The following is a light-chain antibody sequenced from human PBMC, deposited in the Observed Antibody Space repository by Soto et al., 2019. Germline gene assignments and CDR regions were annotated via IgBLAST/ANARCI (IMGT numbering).Light chain of an antibody. CDR3: QQYYTSWT. Sequence: DIQMTQSPSTLSASVGDRVTITCRASQSISSWLAWYQQKPGKAPKVLIYDASSLPSRVPSRFSGSGSGTEFTLTISSLQPDDFATYYCQQYYTSWTFGQGTKVEIK. CDR1: QSISSW. CDR2: DAS. J-gene: IGKJ1*01. V-gene: IGKV1-5*01.